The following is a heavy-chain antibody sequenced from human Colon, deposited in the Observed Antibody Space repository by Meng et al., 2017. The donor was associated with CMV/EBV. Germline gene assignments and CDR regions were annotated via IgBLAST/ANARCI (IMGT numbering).Heavy chain of an antibody. J-gene: IGHJ4*02. D-gene: IGHD5-18*01. CDR1: GFTFSTYN. CDR3: ASYTWTQLCI. V-gene: IGHV3-21*01. CDR2: ISSGSSDI. Sequence: GESLKISCAASGFTFSTYNMNWARQAPGKGLEWVSSISSGSSDIYYADSVKGRFTISRDNAKNSLYLQMNSLRGDDTAVYYCASYTWTQLCIWGQGTLVTVSS.